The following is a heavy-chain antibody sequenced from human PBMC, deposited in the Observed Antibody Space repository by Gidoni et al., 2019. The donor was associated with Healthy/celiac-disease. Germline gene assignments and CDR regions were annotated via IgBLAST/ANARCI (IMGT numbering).Heavy chain of an antibody. J-gene: IGHJ4*02. Sequence: QVQLQQRGAGLLKPSETLSLTFAVYGGSFSGYYWSWIRQPPGKGLEWIGEINHSGSTNYNPSLKSRVTISVDTSKNQFSLKLSSVTAADTAVYYCARAHFTKRRGFDYWGQGTLVTVSS. CDR3: ARAHFTKRRGFDY. CDR2: INHSGST. D-gene: IGHD2-8*01. V-gene: IGHV4-34*01. CDR1: GGSFSGYY.